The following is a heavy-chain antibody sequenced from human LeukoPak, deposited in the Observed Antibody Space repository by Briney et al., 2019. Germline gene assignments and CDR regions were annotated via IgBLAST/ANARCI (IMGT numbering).Heavy chain of an antibody. CDR3: AKTGSYGYGYYYYYMDV. D-gene: IGHD5-18*01. V-gene: IGHV3-23*01. CDR1: GFTFSSYA. CDR2: ISGSGGST. Sequence: GGSLRLSCAASGFTFSSYAMSWVRQAPGKGLEWVSAISGSGGSTYYADSVKGRFTISRDNSKNTLYLQMNSLRAEDTAVYYCAKTGSYGYGYYYYYMDVWGKGTTVTVSS. J-gene: IGHJ6*03.